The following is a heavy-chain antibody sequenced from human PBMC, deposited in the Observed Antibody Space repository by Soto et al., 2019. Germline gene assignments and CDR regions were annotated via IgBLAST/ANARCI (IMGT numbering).Heavy chain of an antibody. V-gene: IGHV3-48*02. J-gene: IGHJ4*02. CDR1: GFTFSSYS. CDR3: VKLRLELLYLDS. D-gene: IGHD1-7*01. Sequence: PGGSLRLSCAASGFTFSSYSMNWVRQAPGKGLEWVSYISSSSSTIYYADSVKGRFTISRDNAKNSLYLQMNSLRDEDTALYFCVKLRLELLYLDSWGLGALVTVSS. CDR2: ISSSSSTI.